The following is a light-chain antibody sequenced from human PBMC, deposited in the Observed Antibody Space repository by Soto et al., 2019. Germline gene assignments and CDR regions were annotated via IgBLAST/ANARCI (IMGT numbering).Light chain of an antibody. CDR1: KLGDKY. CDR3: QAWDSSTAWQV. CDR2: QDS. Sequence: SYELTQPPSVSVSPGQTASITCSGEKLGDKYACWYQQKPRQSPVLVIYQDSKRPSGIPERFSGSNSGNTSTLTISGTQAMDEADYYCQAWDSSTAWQVFGTGTKLTVL. V-gene: IGLV3-1*01. J-gene: IGLJ1*01.